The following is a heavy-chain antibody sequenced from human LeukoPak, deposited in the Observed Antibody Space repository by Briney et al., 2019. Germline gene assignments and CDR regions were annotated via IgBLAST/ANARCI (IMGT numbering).Heavy chain of an antibody. Sequence: PSETLSLTCNVSGGSISSYYWSWIRQPPGKGLEWIGYIYYSGSTNYNPSLKSRVTISVDTSKNQFSLKLSPVTAADTAVYYCARLLYGSGYYYFDSWGQGTLVTVSS. D-gene: IGHD6-19*01. CDR1: GGSISSYY. J-gene: IGHJ4*02. CDR3: ARLLYGSGYYYFDS. V-gene: IGHV4-59*08. CDR2: IYYSGST.